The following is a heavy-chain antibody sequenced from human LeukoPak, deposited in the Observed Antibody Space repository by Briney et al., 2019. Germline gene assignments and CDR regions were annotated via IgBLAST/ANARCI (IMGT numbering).Heavy chain of an antibody. J-gene: IGHJ4*02. D-gene: IGHD1-26*01. Sequence: GASVKVSCKATGGTFSSYAISWVRQAPGQGLEWMGMIIPILGIANYAQKFQGRVTITADKSTSTAYMELSSLRSEDTAVYYCAREVIVGATSSSSFDYWGQGTLVTVSS. CDR3: AREVIVGATSSSSFDY. CDR1: GGTFSSYA. V-gene: IGHV1-69*04. CDR2: IIPILGIA.